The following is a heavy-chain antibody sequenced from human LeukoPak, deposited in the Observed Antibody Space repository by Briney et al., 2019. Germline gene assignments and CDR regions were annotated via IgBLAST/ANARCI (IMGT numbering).Heavy chain of an antibody. D-gene: IGHD3-22*01. V-gene: IGHV4-4*07. CDR1: SGPISSYH. J-gene: IGHJ4*02. Sequence: SETLSLTCTVSSGPISSYHWSWIRQPAGKGLEWIGRIHTSGSTNYNPSLKSRVTMSLDTSKNQFSLKLSSVTAADTAVYYCHMYYYDSSGYYFVYWGQGTLVTVSP. CDR3: HMYYYDSSGYYFVY. CDR2: IHTSGST.